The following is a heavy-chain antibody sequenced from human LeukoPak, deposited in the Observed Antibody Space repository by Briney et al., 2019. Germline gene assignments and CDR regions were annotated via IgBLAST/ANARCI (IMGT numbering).Heavy chain of an antibody. Sequence: GASVKVSCKASGYTFTSYYMHWVRQAPGQGLEWMGIINPSGGSTSYAQKFQGRVTMTRDTSTSTVYMELSSLGSEDTAVYYCARDSTSYYDFWSGYSSRANYYYCMDVWGKGTTVTVSS. CDR3: ARDSTSYYDFWSGYSSRANYYYCMDV. D-gene: IGHD3-3*01. CDR1: GYTFTSYY. J-gene: IGHJ6*03. V-gene: IGHV1-46*01. CDR2: INPSGGST.